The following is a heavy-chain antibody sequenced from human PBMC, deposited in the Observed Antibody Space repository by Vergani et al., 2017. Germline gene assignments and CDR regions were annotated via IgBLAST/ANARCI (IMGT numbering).Heavy chain of an antibody. J-gene: IGHJ4*02. V-gene: IGHV1-69*13. CDR3: ARDPLGGYNLPTFDY. D-gene: IGHD5-24*01. Sequence: QVQLVQSGAEVKKPGASVKVSCKASGGTFSSYAISWVRQAPGQGLEWMGRIIPIFGTANYAQKFQGRVTITADESTSTAYMELSSLRSEDTAVYYCARDPLGGYNLPTFDYWGQGTLVTVSS. CDR1: GGTFSSYA. CDR2: IIPIFGTA.